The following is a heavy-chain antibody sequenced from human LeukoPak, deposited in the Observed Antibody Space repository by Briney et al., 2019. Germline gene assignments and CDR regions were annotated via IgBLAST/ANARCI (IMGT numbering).Heavy chain of an antibody. CDR2: ITGSRGST. CDR1: GLTVITYA. V-gene: IGHV3-23*01. D-gene: IGHD5-12*01. Sequence: GGSLRFSFAASGLTVITYAISWVRPAPGKWLEWVLAITGSRGSTYSDDSVKARFTMSRDKSKYTLYMPMYSLRAQHTVVCQCANKRRGNGYDVWYFDYWGQGTLVTVYS. J-gene: IGHJ4*02. CDR3: ANKRRGNGYDVWYFDY.